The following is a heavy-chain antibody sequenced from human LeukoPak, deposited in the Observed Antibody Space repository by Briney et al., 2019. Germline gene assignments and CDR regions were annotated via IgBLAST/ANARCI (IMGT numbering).Heavy chain of an antibody. V-gene: IGHV4-34*01. J-gene: IGHJ6*02. CDR1: GGSFSGYY. Sequence: SGTLSLTCAVYGGSFSGYYWSWIRQPPGKGLEWIGEINHSGSTSYNPSLKSRVTISVDTSKNQFSLKLSSVTAADTAVYYCARQCSSTSCYSPPYYYYGMDVWGQGTTVTVSS. D-gene: IGHD2-2*02. CDR2: INHSGST. CDR3: ARQCSSTSCYSPPYYYYGMDV.